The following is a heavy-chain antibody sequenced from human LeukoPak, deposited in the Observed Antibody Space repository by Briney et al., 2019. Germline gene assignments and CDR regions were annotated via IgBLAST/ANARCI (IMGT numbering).Heavy chain of an antibody. CDR1: GFTFSSYA. J-gene: IGHJ4*02. V-gene: IGHV3-23*01. CDR2: ISGSGGST. Sequence: GGSLRLSXAASGFTFSSYAMSWVRQAPGKGLEWVSAISGSGGSTYYADSVKGRFTISRDNSKNTLYLQMNSLRAEGTAVYYCAKRVDTAMAEFDYWGQGTLVTVSS. D-gene: IGHD5-18*01. CDR3: AKRVDTAMAEFDY.